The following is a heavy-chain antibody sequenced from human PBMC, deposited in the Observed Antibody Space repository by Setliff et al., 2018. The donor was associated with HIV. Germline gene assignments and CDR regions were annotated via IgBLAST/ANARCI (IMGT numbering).Heavy chain of an antibody. CDR2: VSSIGNT. Sequence: NPSETLSLTCSVSGISINGYYWSWIRQSPRTRLEWIGYVSSIGNTNYNPSLKSRVTISVDTSKNQFSLQSNSVTAADTAVYFCARTRAPYFFDFWGQGAQVTVSS. CDR1: GISINGYY. D-gene: IGHD1-26*01. J-gene: IGHJ4*02. CDR3: ARTRAPYFFDF. V-gene: IGHV4-4*08.